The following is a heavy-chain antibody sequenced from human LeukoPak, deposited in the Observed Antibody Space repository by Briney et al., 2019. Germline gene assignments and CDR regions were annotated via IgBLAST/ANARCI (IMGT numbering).Heavy chain of an antibody. CDR1: GGTFSSYA. J-gene: IGHJ4*02. CDR3: ARTYDSSGYPREDY. D-gene: IGHD3-22*01. Sequence: SVKVSCKASGGTFSSYAISWVRQAPGQGLEWMGRIIPILGIANYAQKFQGRVTITADKSTSTAYMELSSLRSEDTAVYYCARTYDSSGYPREDYWGQGTLVTVSS. V-gene: IGHV1-69*04. CDR2: IIPILGIA.